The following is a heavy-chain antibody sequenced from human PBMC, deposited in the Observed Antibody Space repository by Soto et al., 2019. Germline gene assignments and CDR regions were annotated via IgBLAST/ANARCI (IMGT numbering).Heavy chain of an antibody. Sequence: PGESLKISCKGSGYSFTSYWIGWVRQMPGKGLEWMGIIYPGDSDTRYSPSFQGQVTISADKSISTAYLQWSSLKASDTAMYYCARNMSPYDSSGYYSDFDYCGQGTLVIVSS. J-gene: IGHJ4*02. CDR1: GYSFTSYW. CDR2: IYPGDSDT. V-gene: IGHV5-51*01. D-gene: IGHD3-22*01. CDR3: ARNMSPYDSSGYYSDFDY.